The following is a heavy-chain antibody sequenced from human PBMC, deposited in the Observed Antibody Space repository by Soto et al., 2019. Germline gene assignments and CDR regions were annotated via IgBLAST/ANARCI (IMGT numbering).Heavy chain of an antibody. D-gene: IGHD3-3*01. Sequence: PSETLSLTCAVYGGSFSGYCWSWIRHPPGRGLELIGEINQSGSTNYNPSLKSRVTISVDTSKKQFSMKLSAVTDADTAVYYCARAVLRFSFNYFDYWGQATLVTVSS. J-gene: IGHJ4*02. CDR2: INQSGST. CDR1: GGSFSGYC. CDR3: ARAVLRFSFNYFDY. V-gene: IGHV4-34*01.